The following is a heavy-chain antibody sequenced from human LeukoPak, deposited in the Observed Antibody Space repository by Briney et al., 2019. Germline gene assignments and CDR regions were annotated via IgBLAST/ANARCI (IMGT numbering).Heavy chain of an antibody. J-gene: IGHJ4*02. Sequence: GGSLRLSCAASGFTFNNAWMGWVRQAPGKGLEWVGLIKSETDGGTTDYAAPVKDTFTISRDDSKNTLYLQRNRLKTEDTAVYYCTRGSGWQYDSWGQGTLVTVSS. D-gene: IGHD6-19*01. CDR2: IKSETDGGTT. V-gene: IGHV3-15*01. CDR1: GFTFNNAW. CDR3: TRGSGWQYDS.